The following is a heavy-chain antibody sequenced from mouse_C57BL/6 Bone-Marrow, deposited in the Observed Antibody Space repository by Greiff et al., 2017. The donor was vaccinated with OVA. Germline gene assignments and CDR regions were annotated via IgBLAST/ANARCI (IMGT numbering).Heavy chain of an antibody. J-gene: IGHJ2*01. D-gene: IGHD1-1*01. CDR1: GFTFSNYW. Sequence: EVKLVESGGGLVQPGGSMKLSCVASGFTFSNYWMNWVRQSPEQGLEWVAQIRLKSDNYATHYAESVKGRFTISRDDSKSSVYLQMNNLRAEDTGIYYCTNYGSSRYYFDYWGQGTTLTVSS. CDR3: TNYGSSRYYFDY. CDR2: IRLKSDNYAT. V-gene: IGHV6-3*01.